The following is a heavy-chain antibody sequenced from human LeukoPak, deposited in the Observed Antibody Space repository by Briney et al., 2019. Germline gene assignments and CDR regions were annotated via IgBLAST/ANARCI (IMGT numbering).Heavy chain of an antibody. CDR3: ASELSRGDGGFDY. CDR2: IKPSGGST. J-gene: IGHJ4*02. CDR1: GYTFTSYY. V-gene: IGHV1-46*01. D-gene: IGHD3-10*01. Sequence: RASVRVSCKASGYTFTSYYMHWVRQAPGQGLEWMGIIKPSGGSTSYAQKFQGRVIMTRDTSTRPVYMELSSLRSEDTAVYYCASELSRGDGGFDYWGQRTLVTVSS.